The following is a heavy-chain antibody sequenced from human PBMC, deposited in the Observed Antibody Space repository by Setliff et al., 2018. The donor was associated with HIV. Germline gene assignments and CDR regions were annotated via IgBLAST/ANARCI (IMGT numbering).Heavy chain of an antibody. D-gene: IGHD4-17*01. CDR3: ARLMRDYGEYD. CDR1: GGTFSNYA. CDR2: IIPIFGTT. J-gene: IGHJ4*02. Sequence: SVKVSCKASGGTFSNYAISWVRQAPGQGLEWMGRIIPIFGTTDYAQKLQGRVTITADKSTSTAYMELSSLRSEDTAVYYCARLMRDYGEYDWGQGTLVTVSS. V-gene: IGHV1-69*06.